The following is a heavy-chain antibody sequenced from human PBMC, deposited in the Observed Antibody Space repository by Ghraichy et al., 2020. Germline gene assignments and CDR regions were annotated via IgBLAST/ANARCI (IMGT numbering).Heavy chain of an antibody. D-gene: IGHD6-13*01. CDR1: GDSVSSNSAA. V-gene: IGHV6-1*01. CDR3: AREGRAAGYFAEYFQH. CDR2: TYYRSKWYN. J-gene: IGHJ1*01. Sequence: SQTLSLTCAISGDSVSSNSAAWNWIRQSPSRGLEWLGRTYYRSKWYNDYAVSVKSRITINPDTSKTQFSLQLNSVTPEDTAVYYCAREGRAAGYFAEYFQHWGQGTLVTVSS.